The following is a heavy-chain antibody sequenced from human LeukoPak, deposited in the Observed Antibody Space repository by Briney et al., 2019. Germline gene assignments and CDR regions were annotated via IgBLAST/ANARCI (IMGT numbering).Heavy chain of an antibody. CDR3: ATLRVPAAPFDY. CDR2: INHSGST. CDR1: GGSFSGYY. V-gene: IGHV4-34*01. D-gene: IGHD2-2*01. J-gene: IGHJ4*02. Sequence: SETLSLTCAVYGGSFSGYYWSWIRQPPGKGLEWIGEINHSGSTNYNPSLKSRVTISVDTSKNQFSLKLSSVTAADTAVYYCATLRVPAAPFDYWGQGTLVTVSS.